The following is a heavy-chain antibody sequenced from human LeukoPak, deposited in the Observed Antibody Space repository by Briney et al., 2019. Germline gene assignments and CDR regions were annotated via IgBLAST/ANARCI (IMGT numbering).Heavy chain of an antibody. CDR1: GFTFSSYA. V-gene: IGHV3-23*01. CDR2: ISGSGENT. J-gene: IGHJ4*02. D-gene: IGHD2-15*01. CDR3: AKGHCSGGSCYGTDY. Sequence: GGSLRLSCAASGFTFSSYAMRWVRQAQGKGLEWVSAISGSGENTFYADSVKGRFAIARDNSKNTLYLQMNSLRAEDTAVYYCAKGHCSGGSCYGTDYWGQGTLVTVSS.